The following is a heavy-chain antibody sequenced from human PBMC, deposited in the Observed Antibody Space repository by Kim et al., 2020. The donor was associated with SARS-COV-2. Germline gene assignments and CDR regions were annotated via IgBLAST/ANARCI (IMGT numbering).Heavy chain of an antibody. V-gene: IGHV3-23*01. CDR2: ISGSGGST. J-gene: IGHJ4*02. Sequence: GGSLRLSCAASGFTFSSYAMSWVRQAPGKGLEWVSAISGSGGSTYYADSVKGRFTISRDNSKNTLYLQMNSLRAEDTAVYYCAKGVRIWFGELLGFDYWGQGTLVTVSS. CDR1: GFTFSSYA. CDR3: AKGVRIWFGELLGFDY. D-gene: IGHD3-10*01.